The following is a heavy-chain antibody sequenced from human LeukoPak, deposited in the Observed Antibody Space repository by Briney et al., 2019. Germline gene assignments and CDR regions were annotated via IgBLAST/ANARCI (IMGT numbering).Heavy chain of an antibody. J-gene: IGHJ4*02. CDR2: IGGTGTRT. Sequence: GGSLRLSCSASGFTFTSYDMNWVRQAPGKGLEWVSGIGGTGTRTYYADSVKGRFTISRDKSKNTLYLQMNSLRDEDTAVYYCAKDWHWILFDVWAQGPLVTVSS. D-gene: IGHD2-2*03. CDR3: AKDWHWILFDV. V-gene: IGHV3-23*01. CDR1: GFTFTSYD.